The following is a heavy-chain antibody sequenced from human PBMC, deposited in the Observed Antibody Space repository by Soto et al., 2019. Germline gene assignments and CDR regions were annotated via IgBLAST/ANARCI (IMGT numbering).Heavy chain of an antibody. CDR3: AVYGYGVSAAAY. J-gene: IGHJ4*02. D-gene: IGHD4-17*01. V-gene: IGHV3-7*03. Sequence: VLQAPGKGLEWVANINQDGSERYYVDSVRGRFTISRDNVENSLYLQLNSLRPEDTAVYYCAVYGYGVSAAAYWGQGTLVTVSS. CDR2: INQDGSER.